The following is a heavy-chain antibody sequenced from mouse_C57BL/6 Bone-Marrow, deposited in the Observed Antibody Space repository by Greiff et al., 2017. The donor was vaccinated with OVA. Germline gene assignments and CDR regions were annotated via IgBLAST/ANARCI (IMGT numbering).Heavy chain of an antibody. J-gene: IGHJ3*01. D-gene: IGHD2-2*01. V-gene: IGHV1-62-2*01. CDR3: ARHDGYPTWFAY. Sequence: QVHVKQSGAELVKPGASVKLSCKASGYTFTEYTIHWVKQRSGQGLEWIGWFYPGSGSIKYNEKFKDKATLTADKSSSTVYMELSRLTSDDSAVYFCARHDGYPTWFAYWGQGTLVTVSA. CDR2: FYPGSGSI. CDR1: GYTFTEYT.